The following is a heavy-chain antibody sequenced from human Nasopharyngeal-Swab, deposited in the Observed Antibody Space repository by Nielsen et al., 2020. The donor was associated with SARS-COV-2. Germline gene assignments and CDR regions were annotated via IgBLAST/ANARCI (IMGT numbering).Heavy chain of an antibody. CDR3: ATASGWFLTNWFDP. J-gene: IGHJ5*02. D-gene: IGHD6-19*01. Sequence: ASVKVSCKVSGYTLTELSMHWVRQAPGKGLEWMGGFDPEDGETIYAQKFQGRVTMTEDTSTDTAYMELSSLRSEDTAVYYCATASGWFLTNWFDPWGQGTLVTVSS. V-gene: IGHV1-24*01. CDR1: GYTLTELS. CDR2: FDPEDGET.